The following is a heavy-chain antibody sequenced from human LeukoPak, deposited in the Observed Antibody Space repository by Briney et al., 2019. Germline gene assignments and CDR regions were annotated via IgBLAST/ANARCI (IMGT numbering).Heavy chain of an antibody. Sequence: SETLSLTCTVSGGSINSRPYFWGWIRQPPGKGLEWIGSISYGGNTYYNPSLKSRLTISEDTSKSQFSLKVRSVTAADTAVYYCARQRSDYYYMDVWGKGTTVTISS. J-gene: IGHJ6*03. D-gene: IGHD3-3*01. V-gene: IGHV4-39*01. CDR1: GGSINSRPYF. CDR2: ISYGGNT. CDR3: ARQRSDYYYMDV.